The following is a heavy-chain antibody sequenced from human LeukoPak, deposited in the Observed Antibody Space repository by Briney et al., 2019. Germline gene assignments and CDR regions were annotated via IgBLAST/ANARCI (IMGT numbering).Heavy chain of an antibody. Sequence: SETLSLTCTVSGGSIISSSYYWGWIRQPPGKGLEWIGSIYYSGNTYYNPSLKSRVTLSVDTSKNQFSLKLTSVTAADTAVYYCARRDSSSVAPRWDSWGQGTLVTVSS. CDR2: IYYSGNT. D-gene: IGHD6-13*01. CDR3: ARRDSSSVAPRWDS. CDR1: GGSIISSSYY. J-gene: IGHJ4*02. V-gene: IGHV4-39*01.